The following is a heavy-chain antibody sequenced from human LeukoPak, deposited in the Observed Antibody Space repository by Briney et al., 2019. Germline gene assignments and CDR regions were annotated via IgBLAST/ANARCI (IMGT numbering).Heavy chain of an antibody. CDR1: GGSISSYY. Sequence: SETLSLTCTVSGGSISSYYWSWIRQPPGKGLEWIGYIYTSGSTNYNPSLKSRVTISVDTSKNQFPLKLSSVTAADTAVYYCARTRSSSGYYYWFDPWGQGTLVTVSS. V-gene: IGHV4-4*09. J-gene: IGHJ5*02. D-gene: IGHD3-22*01. CDR3: ARTRSSSGYYYWFDP. CDR2: IYTSGST.